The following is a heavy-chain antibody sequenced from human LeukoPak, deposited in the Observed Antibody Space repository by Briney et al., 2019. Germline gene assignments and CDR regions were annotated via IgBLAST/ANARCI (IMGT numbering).Heavy chain of an antibody. J-gene: IGHJ4*02. V-gene: IGHV4-34*01. Sequence: SETLSFTCAVYGGSFSGYYWSWIRQPPGKGLEWIGEINHSGSTNYNPSLKSRVTISVDTSKNQFSLKLSSVTAADTAVYYCARGPLKAAAGLYWGQGTLVTVSS. D-gene: IGHD6-13*01. CDR1: GGSFSGYY. CDR3: ARGPLKAAAGLY. CDR2: INHSGST.